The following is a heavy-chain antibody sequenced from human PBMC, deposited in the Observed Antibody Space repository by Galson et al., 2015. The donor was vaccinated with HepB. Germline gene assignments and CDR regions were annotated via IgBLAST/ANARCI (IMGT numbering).Heavy chain of an antibody. J-gene: IGHJ5*02. CDR2: IKQDGSEK. V-gene: IGHV3-7*03. CDR3: ARDDNWNDFGWFDP. D-gene: IGHD1-1*01. Sequence: SLRLSCAASGFTFSSYWMSWVRQAPGKGLEWVANIKQDGSEKYYVDSVKGRFTISRDNAKNSLYLQMNSLRAEDTAVYYCARDDNWNDFGWFDPWGQGTLVTVSS. CDR1: GFTFSSYW.